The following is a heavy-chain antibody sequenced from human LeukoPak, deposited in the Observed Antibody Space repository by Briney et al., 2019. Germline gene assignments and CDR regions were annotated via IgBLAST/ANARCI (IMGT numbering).Heavy chain of an antibody. V-gene: IGHV4-34*01. Sequence: SETLSLTCAVYGGSFSGYYWSWVRQPPGKGLEWIGEINHSGSTSHNPSLKSRVTISVDTSKNQFSLKLSSVTAADTAVYYCARDGYFGRFDPWGQGTLVTVSS. CDR2: INHSGST. J-gene: IGHJ5*02. D-gene: IGHD3-22*01. CDR1: GGSFSGYY. CDR3: ARDGYFGRFDP.